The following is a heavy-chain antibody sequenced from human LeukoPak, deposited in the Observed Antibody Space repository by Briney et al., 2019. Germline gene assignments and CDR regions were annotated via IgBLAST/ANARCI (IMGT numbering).Heavy chain of an antibody. CDR3: ARDTLAVADCDY. CDR2: ISSSSSYI. CDR1: GFTFSSYS. D-gene: IGHD6-19*01. Sequence: NPGGSLRLSCAASGFTFSSYSMNWVRQAPGKGLEWVSSISSSSSYIYYADSVKGRFTISRDNSKNTLYLQLNSLRAEDTAVYYCARDTLAVADCDYWGQGTLVTVSS. V-gene: IGHV3-21*01. J-gene: IGHJ4*02.